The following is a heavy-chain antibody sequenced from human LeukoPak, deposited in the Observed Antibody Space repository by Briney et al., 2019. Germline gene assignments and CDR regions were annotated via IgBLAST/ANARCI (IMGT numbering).Heavy chain of an antibody. D-gene: IGHD3-10*01. V-gene: IGHV4-59*01. CDR3: ARLVREVNYYYYSYMDV. J-gene: IGHJ6*03. Sequence: PSETLSLTCSVSTDSTNTYYWTWIRQSPGKGLEWIGHIYQSGSTDYNPSYKSRVTISIDMSKKEFSLKLTSVTVADTAMYYCARLVREVNYYYYSYMDVWGKGTTVAVSS. CDR2: IYQSGST. CDR1: TDSTNTYY.